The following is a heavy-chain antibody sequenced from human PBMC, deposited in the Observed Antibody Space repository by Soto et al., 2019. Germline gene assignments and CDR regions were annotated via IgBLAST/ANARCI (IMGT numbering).Heavy chain of an antibody. CDR3: ATGKGYYYDSRVYFDY. V-gene: IGHV4-31*03. Sequence: QVQLQESGPGLVKPSQTLSLTCTVSGGSISSSGYYWSWIRQHPGKGLEWIGYIYYSGSTYYNPSLKSRVTISVDTSKNQFSLKLSSVTAADTAVYYCATGKGYYYDSRVYFDYWGQGTLVTVSS. D-gene: IGHD3-22*01. CDR2: IYYSGST. J-gene: IGHJ4*02. CDR1: GGSISSSGYY.